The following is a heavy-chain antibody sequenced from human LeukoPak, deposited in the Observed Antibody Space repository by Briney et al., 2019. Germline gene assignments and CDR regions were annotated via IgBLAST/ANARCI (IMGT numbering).Heavy chain of an antibody. D-gene: IGHD2-2*01. CDR1: GGSIGSRSYY. V-gene: IGHV4-39*01. CDR2: IYYSGST. J-gene: IGHJ5*02. CDR3: ARLDIVVVPAAMPCWFDP. Sequence: TLSLTWSVSGGSIGSRSYYWGWIRKPPGKGLEWIGSIYYSGSTYYNPSLKSRVTISVDTSKNQFSLKLSSVTAADTAVYYCARLDIVVVPAAMPCWFDPWGQGTLVTVSS.